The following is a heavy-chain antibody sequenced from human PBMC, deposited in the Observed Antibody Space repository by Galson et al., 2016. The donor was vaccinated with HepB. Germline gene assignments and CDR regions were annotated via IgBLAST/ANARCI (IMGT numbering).Heavy chain of an antibody. CDR2: ISSSGSTI. J-gene: IGHJ4*02. V-gene: IGHV3-11*01. CDR1: GFTFSDYY. Sequence: SLRLSCAASGFTFSDYYMHWIRQAPGKGLEWVSYISSSGSTIYHADSVKGRFAISRDNSKNTLYLQMNSLRAEDTAVYYCAKGYGFWTAFDYWGQGTLVTVSS. CDR3: AKGYGFWTAFDY. D-gene: IGHD3-3*01.